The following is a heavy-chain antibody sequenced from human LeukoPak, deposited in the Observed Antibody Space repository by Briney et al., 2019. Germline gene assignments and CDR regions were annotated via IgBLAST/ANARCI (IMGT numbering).Heavy chain of an antibody. Sequence: ASVKVSCKASGYTFTSYDINWVRQATGQGLEWMGWMNPNSGNTGYAQKFQGRVTMTRSTSISTAYMELSSLRSEDTAVYYCARGLGRYFDWLLGNWGQGTLVTVSS. CDR1: GYTFTSYD. J-gene: IGHJ4*02. V-gene: IGHV1-8*01. CDR3: ARGLGRYFDWLLGN. CDR2: MNPNSGNT. D-gene: IGHD3-9*01.